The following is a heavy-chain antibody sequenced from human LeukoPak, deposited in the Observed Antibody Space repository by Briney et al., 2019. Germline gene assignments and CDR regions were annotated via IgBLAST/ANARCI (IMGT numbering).Heavy chain of an antibody. D-gene: IGHD3-3*01. CDR3: AKNFTITIFGVVPEVFDY. J-gene: IGHJ4*02. Sequence: GGSLRLSCAASGFTFSSYAMSWVRQAPGKGLEWVSAISGSGGSTYYADSVKGRFTISRDNSKNTLYLQMNSLRAEDTAVYYCAKNFTITIFGVVPEVFDYWGQGTLVTVSS. CDR2: ISGSGGST. V-gene: IGHV3-23*01. CDR1: GFTFSSYA.